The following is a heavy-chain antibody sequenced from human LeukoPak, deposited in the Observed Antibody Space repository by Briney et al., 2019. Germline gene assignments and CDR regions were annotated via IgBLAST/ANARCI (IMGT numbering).Heavy chain of an antibody. D-gene: IGHD1-1*01. CDR3: ARDPEYSDK. CDR1: GFIFCDFY. J-gene: IGHJ4*02. CDR2: ITSSGDSI. Sequence: GGSLRLSCVVSGFIFCDFYMNWIRQAPGKGLEWISFITSSGDSIYYADSVKGRFTVFRDNAKNSLYLQMNSLRAEDTAVYFCARDPEYSDKWGQGTLVGVSS. V-gene: IGHV3-11*01.